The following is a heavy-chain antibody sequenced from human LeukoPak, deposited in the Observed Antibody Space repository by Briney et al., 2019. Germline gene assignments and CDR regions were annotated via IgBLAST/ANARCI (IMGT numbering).Heavy chain of an antibody. J-gene: IGHJ3*02. D-gene: IGHD3-22*01. CDR1: GGTFSSYA. CDR2: IIPIFGTA. CDR3: ARGDSSGYYSHDAFDI. Sequence: GSSVKVSCKASGGTFSSYAISWVRQAPGQGLEWMGGIIPIFGTANYAQKFQGRVTITADESTSTAYMELSSLRSEDTAVYYCARGDSSGYYSHDAFDIWGQGTMVTVSS. V-gene: IGHV1-69*01.